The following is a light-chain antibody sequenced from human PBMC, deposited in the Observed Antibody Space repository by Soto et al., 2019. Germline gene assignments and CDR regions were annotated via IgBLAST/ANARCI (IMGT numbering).Light chain of an antibody. V-gene: IGKV3-20*01. J-gene: IGKJ2*01. Sequence: EIVVTQSPGTLSLSPGERATLSCRASQSVSSSYLAWYKQKPGQAPRLRLYGASSRATGIPDRFSGSGSGTDFTLTISRLEPEDFAVYYCQQYGGSPPYTFGQGTKLEIK. CDR2: GAS. CDR3: QQYGGSPPYT. CDR1: QSVSSSY.